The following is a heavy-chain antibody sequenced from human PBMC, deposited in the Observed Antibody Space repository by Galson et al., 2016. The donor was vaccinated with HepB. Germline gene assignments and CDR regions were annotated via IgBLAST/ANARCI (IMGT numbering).Heavy chain of an antibody. Sequence: QSGADVKQPGESLTVSCRASGYDFTKYWIVRVRQLPGKGLEWMGTTYPGDSDTRYSASSQGKVTISNDKSSSTAYLQWSILKAPDTDIYYCARHPIKGRGKEYDSSSHYYGVDFWGQGALVTVSS. CDR2: TYPGDSDT. D-gene: IGHD3-22*01. J-gene: IGHJ4*02. CDR3: ARHPIKGRGKEYDSSSHYYGVDF. CDR1: GYDFTKYW. V-gene: IGHV5-51*01.